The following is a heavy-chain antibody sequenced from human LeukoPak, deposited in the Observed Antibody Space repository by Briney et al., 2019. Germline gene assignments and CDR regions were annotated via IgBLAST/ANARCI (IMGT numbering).Heavy chain of an antibody. CDR3: ARGEGDYGEEKFDP. CDR2: IYYSGST. CDR1: GGSISSSSYY. V-gene: IGHV4-39*07. D-gene: IGHD4-17*01. Sequence: PSETLSLTCTVSGGSISSSSYYWGWIRQPPGKGLEWIGSIYYSGSTYYNPSLKSRVTISVDTSKNQFSLKLSSVTAADTAVYYCARGEGDYGEEKFDPWGQGTLVTVSS. J-gene: IGHJ5*02.